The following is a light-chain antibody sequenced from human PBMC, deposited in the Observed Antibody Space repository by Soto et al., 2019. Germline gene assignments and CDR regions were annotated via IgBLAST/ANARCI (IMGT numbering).Light chain of an antibody. J-gene: IGKJ4*01. CDR1: QTISKW. V-gene: IGKV1-5*03. Sequence: DIQRTQSPSTLSASVGDRVIVTCRASQTISKWLAWFQQKPGKAPKLLIYEASTLESGVPSRFGGSGSGTEFTLASSSLQPDDFATYYCQHYSPYPSFGGGTKVEIK. CDR3: QHYSPYPS. CDR2: EAS.